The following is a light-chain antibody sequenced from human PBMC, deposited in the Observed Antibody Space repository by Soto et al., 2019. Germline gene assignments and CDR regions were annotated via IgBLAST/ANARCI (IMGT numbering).Light chain of an antibody. Sequence: DIQMTQSPSSLSASVGDRVTITCRASQNISDSLNWYQHKPGQAPKLLIYAASSLQSGVPSRFSGSGSETDFTLTFSGLQPEDFASYFCQRSWSFGQGTKL. CDR2: AAS. CDR1: QNISDS. V-gene: IGKV1-39*01. J-gene: IGKJ2*01. CDR3: QRSWS.